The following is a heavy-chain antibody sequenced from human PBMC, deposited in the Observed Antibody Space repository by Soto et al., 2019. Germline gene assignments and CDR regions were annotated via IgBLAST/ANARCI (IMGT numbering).Heavy chain of an antibody. CDR3: AREDGSSGWYGNYFDY. V-gene: IGHV4-59*01. J-gene: IGHJ4*02. CDR1: GGSISSYY. CDR2: IYYSGST. D-gene: IGHD6-19*01. Sequence: PSETLSLTCTVSGGSISSYYWSWIRQPPGKGLEWIGYIYYSGSTNYNPSLKSRVTISVDTSKNQFSLKLSSVTAADTAVYYCAREDGSSGWYGNYFDYWGQGTLVTVSS.